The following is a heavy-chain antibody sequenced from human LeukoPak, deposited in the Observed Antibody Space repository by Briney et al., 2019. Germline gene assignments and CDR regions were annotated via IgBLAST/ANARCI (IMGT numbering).Heavy chain of an antibody. V-gene: IGHV1-18*01. Sequence: ASVYVSCTASGYTFTSYGISWVRQAPGQGLEWMGGISEYNGNTNYAQKLQGRVTMTTDTSTSTAYMELRSLRPDDTAVYYCARGETFADRRSRHGMDVWGQGTTVTVSS. CDR3: ARGETFADRRSRHGMDV. J-gene: IGHJ6*02. CDR1: GYTFTSYG. CDR2: ISEYNGNT. D-gene: IGHD3-16*01.